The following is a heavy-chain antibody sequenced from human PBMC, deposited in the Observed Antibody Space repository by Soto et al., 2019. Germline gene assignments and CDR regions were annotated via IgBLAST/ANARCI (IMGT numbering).Heavy chain of an antibody. CDR3: ARRQVGATKGKSWFDS. Sequence: EVHLLESGGGLLHPGGSLRLSCSASGFDFSSHTMIWVRQAPGKGLEWVASIGNSGDISNYGDSVKGRFTISRDNSKNTLYLQMNSLRAEDTALYFCARRQVGATKGKSWFDSWGQGTLVTVSS. CDR1: GFDFSSHT. CDR2: IGNSGDIS. J-gene: IGHJ5*01. V-gene: IGHV3-23*01. D-gene: IGHD1-26*01.